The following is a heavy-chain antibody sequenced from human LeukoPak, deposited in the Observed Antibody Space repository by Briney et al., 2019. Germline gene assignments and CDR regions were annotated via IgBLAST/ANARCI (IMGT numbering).Heavy chain of an antibody. D-gene: IGHD4-11*01. J-gene: IGHJ6*02. CDR2: IYHSGST. CDR1: GGSISSGGYS. Sequence: SQTLSLTCAVSGGSISSGGYSWSWIRRPPGKGLEWIGYIYHSGSTYYNPSLKSRVTISVDRSKNQFSLKLSSVTAADTAVYYCATFTQTTIDYYGMDVWGQGTTVTVSS. CDR3: ATFTQTTIDYYGMDV. V-gene: IGHV4-30-2*01.